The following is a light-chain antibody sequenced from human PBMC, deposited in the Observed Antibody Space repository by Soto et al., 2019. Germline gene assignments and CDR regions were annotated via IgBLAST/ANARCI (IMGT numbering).Light chain of an antibody. CDR1: STDIGTYYH. CDR2: EVS. J-gene: IGLJ1*01. V-gene: IGLV2-14*01. Sequence: QSVLAQPASVSGSPGQSITISCTGTSTDIGTYYHVSWYRQHPGKVPQLIIYEVSNRPSGLSNRFSGSKSGNAASLTISGLQAEDEADYYCCSYTTGSTLVFGTGTKVT. CDR3: CSYTTGSTLV.